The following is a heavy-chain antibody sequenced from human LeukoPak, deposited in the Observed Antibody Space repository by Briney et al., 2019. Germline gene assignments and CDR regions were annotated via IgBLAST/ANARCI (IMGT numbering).Heavy chain of an antibody. D-gene: IGHD1-26*01. J-gene: IGHJ4*02. CDR1: GYTFNGYD. CDR2: MNPNTGDT. V-gene: IGHV1-8*01. CDR3: TRGSLSGSSRDY. Sequence: GASVKVSCKASGYTFNGYDINWVRQATGQGLEWMGWMNPNTGDTGYAQKFQGRVTMTRNTSIDTAYMELSGLESEDTAVYYCTRGSLSGSSRDYWGQGTLVTVSS.